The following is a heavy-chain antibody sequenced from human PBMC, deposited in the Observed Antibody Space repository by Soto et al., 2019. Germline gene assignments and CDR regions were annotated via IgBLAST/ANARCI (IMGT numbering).Heavy chain of an antibody. J-gene: IGHJ6*02. D-gene: IGHD2-15*01. CDR1: GYSFTSYY. V-gene: IGHV1-46*01. Sequence: QVQLVQSGAEVKKPGASVKLSCKASGYSFTSYYLHWVRQAPGQGLEWMATITPSGGNTNYAQKFQGRVTMTRDTSTSTVYMELRGLRSDDTAVYYCARDGGYCSGGTCYSIPRLCRHYHGMDVWGQGTTVIVSS. CDR3: ARDGGYCSGGTCYSIPRLCRHYHGMDV. CDR2: ITPSGGNT.